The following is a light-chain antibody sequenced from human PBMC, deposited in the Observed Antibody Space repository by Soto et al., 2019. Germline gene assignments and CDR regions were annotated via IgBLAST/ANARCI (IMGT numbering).Light chain of an antibody. CDR3: QQYGSSLWT. J-gene: IGKJ1*01. V-gene: IGKV3-20*01. CDR1: QSVIY. Sequence: EIVLTQSPGTLSLSPGERATLSCRASQSVIYLAWYQQKPGQAPRLLFYGASNRATGIPGRFSGSGSGTDFTLTISRLEPEDFAVYYCQQYGSSLWTFGQGTKVDIK. CDR2: GAS.